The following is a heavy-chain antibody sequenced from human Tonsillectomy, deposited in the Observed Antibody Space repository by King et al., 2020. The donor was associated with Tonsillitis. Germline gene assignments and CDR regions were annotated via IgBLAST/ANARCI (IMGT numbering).Heavy chain of an antibody. CDR3: ARDQEDSSGWEGYGMDV. CDR1: GYTFTSYY. CDR2: INPSGGST. D-gene: IGHD6-19*01. J-gene: IGHJ6*02. Sequence: QLVQSGAEVKKPGASVKVSCKASGYTFTSYYMHWVRQAPGQGLEWMGIINPSGGSTSNAQKFQGRVTMTRDTSTSTVYMELSSLRSEDTAVYYCARDQEDSSGWEGYGMDVWGQGTTVTVSS. V-gene: IGHV1-46*01.